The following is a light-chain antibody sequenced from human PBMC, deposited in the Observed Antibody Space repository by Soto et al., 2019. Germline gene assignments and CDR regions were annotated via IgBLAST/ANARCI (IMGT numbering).Light chain of an antibody. V-gene: IGLV1-44*01. J-gene: IGLJ3*02. CDR3: AAWDDSLNGPV. CDR1: SSNIGIKT. CDR2: SNN. Sequence: QSVLTQPPSASGTPGQRVTISCSGSSSNIGIKTVNWYQQFTGTAPKLLIYSNNQRPSGVPDRFSGSKSGTSASLAISGLQSEEEADYYCAAWDDSLNGPVFGGGTKLTVL.